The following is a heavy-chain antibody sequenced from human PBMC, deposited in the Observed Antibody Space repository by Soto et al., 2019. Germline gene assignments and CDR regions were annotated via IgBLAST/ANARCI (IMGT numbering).Heavy chain of an antibody. J-gene: IGHJ3*02. CDR1: GDTFSSYA. CDR3: ARGWTGGLYAFDI. V-gene: IGHV1-69*13. D-gene: IGHD7-27*01. CDR2: IIPIFGTA. Sequence: SVKVYCKASGDTFSSYAISWVRQAPGQGLEWMGGIIPIFGTANYAQKFQGRVTITADEFTSTAYMELSSLRSEDTAVYYCARGWTGGLYAFDIWGQGTMVTVSS.